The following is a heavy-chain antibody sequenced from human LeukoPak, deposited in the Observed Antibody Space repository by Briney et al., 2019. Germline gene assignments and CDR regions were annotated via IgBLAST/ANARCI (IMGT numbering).Heavy chain of an antibody. D-gene: IGHD6-13*01. CDR1: GFTFSSYW. V-gene: IGHV3-7*03. CDR3: ARGPLIAAAGTW. J-gene: IGHJ4*02. Sequence: GGSLRLSCAASGFTFSSYWMSWVHQAPGEGLEWVAKINQDGTEKVYVDSVRGRFTISRDNAKNSLFLQMNSLRAEDTAVYYCARGPLIAAAGTWWGQGTLVTVSS. CDR2: INQDGTEK.